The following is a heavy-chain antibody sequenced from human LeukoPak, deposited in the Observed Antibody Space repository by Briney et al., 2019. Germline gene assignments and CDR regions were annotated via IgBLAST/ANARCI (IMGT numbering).Heavy chain of an antibody. V-gene: IGHV3-74*01. D-gene: IGHD7-27*01. Sequence: GGSLRLSCAASGFTFSNYWMHWVRQAPGKGLVWVSRINRDGINTSYADSVKGRFTISRDNAKNTLNLQMNSLRAEDTAVYYCARDLNWETYWGQGTLVSVSS. CDR2: INRDGINT. CDR3: ARDLNWETY. J-gene: IGHJ4*02. CDR1: GFTFSNYW.